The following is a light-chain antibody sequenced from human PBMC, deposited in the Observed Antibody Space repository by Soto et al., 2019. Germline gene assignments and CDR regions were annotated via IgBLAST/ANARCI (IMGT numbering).Light chain of an antibody. V-gene: IGLV1-47*01. CDR1: SSNIGSNY. J-gene: IGLJ2*01. CDR2: RNN. Sequence: QSVLTQPPSASGTPGQRVTISCSASSSNIGSNYVYWYQQLPGTAPKLLIYRNNQRPSGVPDRFSGSKSGTSASLAISGLRSEDEADYYCAAWDDSLSGVVFGGGTKVTVL. CDR3: AAWDDSLSGVV.